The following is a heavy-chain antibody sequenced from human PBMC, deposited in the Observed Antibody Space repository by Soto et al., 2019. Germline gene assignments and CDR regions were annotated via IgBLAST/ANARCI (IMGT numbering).Heavy chain of an antibody. CDR2: INPSGGST. Sequence: ASVKVSCKASGYTFTSYYMHWVRQAPGQGLEWMGIINPSGGSTRYAQKFQGRVTMTRDTSTSTVYMELSSLRSEDTAVYYCARDRPPYYHDSTGYPGDYWGQGTLVTVSS. V-gene: IGHV1-46*01. D-gene: IGHD3-22*01. CDR1: GYTFTSYY. CDR3: ARDRPPYYHDSTGYPGDY. J-gene: IGHJ4*02.